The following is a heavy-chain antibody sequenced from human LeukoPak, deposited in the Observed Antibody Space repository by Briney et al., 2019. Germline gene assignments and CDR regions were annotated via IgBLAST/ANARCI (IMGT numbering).Heavy chain of an antibody. V-gene: IGHV3-53*01. J-gene: IGHJ4*02. Sequence: GGSLRLSCAASGFTVSSDYMSWVRQAPGKGLEWVSVIYSGGSTYYADSVKGRFTISRDNSKNTLYLQMNSLRAEDTAVYYCARGLMVRGVLFDYWGQGTLVTVSS. CDR3: ARGLMVRGVLFDY. CDR1: GFTVSSDY. D-gene: IGHD3-10*01. CDR2: IYSGGST.